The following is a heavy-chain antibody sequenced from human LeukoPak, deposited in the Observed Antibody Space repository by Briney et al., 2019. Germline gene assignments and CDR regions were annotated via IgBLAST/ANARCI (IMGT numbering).Heavy chain of an antibody. CDR3: ARDGRDAYNSHY. CDR1: GGTFSSYA. CDR2: IIPIFGIA. V-gene: IGHV1-69*04. D-gene: IGHD5-24*01. Sequence: SVKVSCKASGGTFSSYAMSWVRQAPGQGLEWMGRIIPIFGIANYAQKFQGRVTITADKSTSTAYMELSSLRSEDTAVYYCARDGRDAYNSHYWGQGTLVTVSS. J-gene: IGHJ4*02.